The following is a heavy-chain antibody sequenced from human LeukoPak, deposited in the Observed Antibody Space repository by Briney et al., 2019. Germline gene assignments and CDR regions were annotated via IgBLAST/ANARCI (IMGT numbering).Heavy chain of an antibody. V-gene: IGHV4-39*07. J-gene: IGHJ5*02. CDR2: IYYSGST. D-gene: IGHD6-13*01. Sequence: SETLSLTCTVSGGSISSSSYYWGWIRQPPGKGLEWIGSIYYSGSTYYNPSLKSRVTISVDTSKNQFSLKLSSVTAADTAVYYCARDGRRTIAAPRGWFDPWGQGTLVTVSS. CDR3: ARDGRRTIAAPRGWFDP. CDR1: GGSISSSSYY.